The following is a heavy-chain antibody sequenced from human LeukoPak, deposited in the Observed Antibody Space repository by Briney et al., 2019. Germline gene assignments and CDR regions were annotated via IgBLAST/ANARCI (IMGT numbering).Heavy chain of an antibody. CDR3: ARSPWGTLTGESLIFDY. Sequence: GSLRLSCAASGFTFSSYSMNWVRQAPGKGLEWVSSISSSSSYIYYADSVKGRFTISRGNAKNSLYLQMNSLRAEDTAVYYCARSPWGTLTGESLIFDYWGQGTLVTVSS. CDR2: ISSSSSYI. V-gene: IGHV3-21*01. CDR1: GFTFSSYS. D-gene: IGHD7-27*01. J-gene: IGHJ4*02.